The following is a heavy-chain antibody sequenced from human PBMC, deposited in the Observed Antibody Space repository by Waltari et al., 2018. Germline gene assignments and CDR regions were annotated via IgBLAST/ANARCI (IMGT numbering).Heavy chain of an antibody. J-gene: IGHJ6*03. V-gene: IGHV3-48*04. CDR3: ARDSHNDDDTYYYYYMDV. CDR2: ISSSSSTI. D-gene: IGHD1-1*01. Sequence: EVQLVESGGGLVQPGGSLRLSCAASGFTFSSYSMNWVRQAPGKGLEWVSYISSSSSTIYYADAVKGRFTISRDNAKNSLYLQMNSLRAEDTAVYYCARDSHNDDDTYYYYYMDVWGKGTTVTVSS. CDR1: GFTFSSYS.